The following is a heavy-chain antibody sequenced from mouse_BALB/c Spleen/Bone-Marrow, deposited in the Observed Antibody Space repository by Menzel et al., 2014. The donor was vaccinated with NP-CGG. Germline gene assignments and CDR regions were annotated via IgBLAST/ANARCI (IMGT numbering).Heavy chain of an antibody. J-gene: IGHJ3*01. D-gene: IGHD2-1*01. CDR2: IDPSDSET. CDR1: GYSFTSYW. V-gene: IGHV1S126*01. CDR3: ASPSDGNPFAY. Sequence: VQLQQSGPQLVRPGASVKISCKASGYSFTSYWMRWVKQRPGQGLEWIGMIDPSDSETRLNQEFKDKATLTVDKSSSTAYMQLSSPTSEDSAVYYCASPSDGNPFAYWGQGTLVTVSA.